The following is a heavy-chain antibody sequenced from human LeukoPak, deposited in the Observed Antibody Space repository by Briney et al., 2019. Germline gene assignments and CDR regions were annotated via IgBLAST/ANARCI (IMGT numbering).Heavy chain of an antibody. CDR2: INPNSDGT. CDR3: ARDSLPGWPGNDY. D-gene: IGHD1-14*01. J-gene: IGHJ4*02. CDR1: GYTFTGYY. V-gene: IGHV1-2*02. Sequence: ASVKVSCKASGYTFTGYYMHWVRRAPGQGLEWMGWINPNSDGTNYAQKFQGRVTMTRDTSISTAYMELSRLRSDDTAVYYCARDSLPGWPGNDYWGQGTLVTVSS.